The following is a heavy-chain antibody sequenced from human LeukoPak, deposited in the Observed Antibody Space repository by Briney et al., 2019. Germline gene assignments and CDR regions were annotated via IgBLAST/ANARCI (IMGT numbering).Heavy chain of an antibody. CDR2: INHSGST. D-gene: IGHD3-9*01. Sequence: SETLSLTCAVYGGSFSGYYWSWIRQRPGKGLEWIGEINHSGSTNYSPSLKSRVTISVDTSKNQFSLKLSSVTAADTAAYYCARVGRYFDWLFDYWGQGTLVTVSS. J-gene: IGHJ4*02. V-gene: IGHV4-34*01. CDR1: GGSFSGYY. CDR3: ARVGRYFDWLFDY.